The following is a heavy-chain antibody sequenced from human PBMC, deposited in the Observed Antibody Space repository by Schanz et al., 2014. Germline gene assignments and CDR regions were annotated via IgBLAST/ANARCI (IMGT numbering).Heavy chain of an antibody. D-gene: IGHD6-19*01. V-gene: IGHV3-21*01. CDR2: ISSSSMYI. CDR1: GFSFSTYG. Sequence: VQLVESGGGVVQPGRSLRLSCAASGFSFSTYGMTWVRQAPGKGLEWVSSISSSSMYIYQADSMRGRFTISRDNAKNSLYLQVNNLSAEDTAVYYCVRDKKGFVAVAGRAPFDYWGQGTLVTVSA. J-gene: IGHJ4*02. CDR3: VRDKKGFVAVAGRAPFDY.